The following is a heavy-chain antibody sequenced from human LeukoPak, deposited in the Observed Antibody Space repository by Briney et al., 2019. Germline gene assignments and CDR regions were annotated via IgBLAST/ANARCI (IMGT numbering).Heavy chain of an antibody. V-gene: IGHV1-18*04. D-gene: IGHD5-12*01. CDR3: ARDAGGYSGKYGMDV. CDR1: GYTFTSYG. CDR2: ISAYNGNT. Sequence: ASVKVSCKASGYTFTSYGISWVRQAPGQGLEWMGWISAYNGNTNYAQKLQGRVTMTTDTSTSTVYMELSSLRSEDTAVYYCARDAGGYSGKYGMDVWGQGTTVTVSS. J-gene: IGHJ6*02.